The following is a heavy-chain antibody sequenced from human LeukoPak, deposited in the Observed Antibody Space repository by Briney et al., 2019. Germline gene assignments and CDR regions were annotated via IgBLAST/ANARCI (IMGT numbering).Heavy chain of an antibody. CDR1: GYTFTSYA. CDR3: ARARLVTDILPPY. D-gene: IGHD3-9*01. CDR2: INAGNGNT. Sequence: GASVKVSCKASGYTFTSYAMHWVRQAPGQRLEWMGWINAGNGNTKYSQKFQGRVTITRDTSASTAYMELSSLRSEDTAVYYCARARLVTDILPPYWGQGTLVTVSS. V-gene: IGHV1-3*01. J-gene: IGHJ4*02.